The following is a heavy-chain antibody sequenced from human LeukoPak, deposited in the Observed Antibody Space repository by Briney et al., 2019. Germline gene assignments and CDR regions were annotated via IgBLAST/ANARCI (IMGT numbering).Heavy chain of an antibody. CDR3: ARAPYYYGSNYYFDY. V-gene: IGHV4-59*01. Sequence: PSETLSLTCTVAGGSISSYYWTWIRKPPGKELEWIGYIYYSGSTNYNPSLKSRVTISVDTSKNQFSLKLNSVTAADTAVYYCARAPYYYGSNYYFDYWGQGTLVTVSS. CDR2: IYYSGST. CDR1: GGSISSYY. D-gene: IGHD3-10*01. J-gene: IGHJ4*02.